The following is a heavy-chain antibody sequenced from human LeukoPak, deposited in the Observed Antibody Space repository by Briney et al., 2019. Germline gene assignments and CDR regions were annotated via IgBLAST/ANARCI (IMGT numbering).Heavy chain of an antibody. J-gene: IGHJ5*02. CDR2: INHSGST. V-gene: IGHV4-34*01. CDR1: GGSFSGYY. CDR3: AREVRFLEWFSWFDP. Sequence: SETLSLTCAVYGGSFSGYYWSWIRQPPGKGLEWIGEINHSGSTNYNPSLKSRVTISVDTSKNQFSLKLSSVTAADTAVYYCAREVRFLEWFSWFDPWGQGTLVTVSS. D-gene: IGHD3-3*01.